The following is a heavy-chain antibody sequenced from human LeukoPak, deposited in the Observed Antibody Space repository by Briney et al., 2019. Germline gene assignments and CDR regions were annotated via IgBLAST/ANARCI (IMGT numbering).Heavy chain of an antibody. CDR3: ARGLFRSWKWFDS. CDR1: GYTFTNYD. Sequence: ASVKVSCKASGYTFTNYDINWVRQATGQGLEWMGWMNPNSGNTGYAQKFQGRVTMTRNTSISTAYMELSSLRSEDTAVYYCARGLFRSWKWFDSWGQGTLVTVSS. D-gene: IGHD6-13*01. V-gene: IGHV1-8*01. J-gene: IGHJ5*01. CDR2: MNPNSGNT.